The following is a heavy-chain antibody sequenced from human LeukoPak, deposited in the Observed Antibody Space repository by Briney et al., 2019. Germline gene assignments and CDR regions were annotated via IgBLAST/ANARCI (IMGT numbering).Heavy chain of an antibody. V-gene: IGHV3-23*01. Sequence: GGSLRLSCAGSGFIFRNYAMSWVRQTPGKGLEWVSAISTSGGYTEDADSVKGRFTISRDNSQNTLFLQMNSLRAEDTAVYYCAKKPATIKFPFDNWGQGTLVTVSP. CDR2: ISTSGGYT. D-gene: IGHD5-24*01. CDR3: AKKPATIKFPFDN. J-gene: IGHJ4*02. CDR1: GFIFRNYA.